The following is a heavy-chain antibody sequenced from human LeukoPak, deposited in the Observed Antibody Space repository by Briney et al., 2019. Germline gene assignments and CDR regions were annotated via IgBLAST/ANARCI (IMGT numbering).Heavy chain of an antibody. V-gene: IGHV3-7*01. CDR2: IRQDGSDK. D-gene: IGHD3-3*01. CDR3: ANQREYYTSSDGFDI. Sequence: HPGGSLRLSCAASGFTFSSYWMSWVRQAPGKGLEWVANIRQDGSDKYYVDSVKGRFTISRDNAKGSLYLQMNSLRAEDTAVYYCANQREYYTSSDGFDIWGQGTMVTVSS. J-gene: IGHJ3*02. CDR1: GFTFSSYW.